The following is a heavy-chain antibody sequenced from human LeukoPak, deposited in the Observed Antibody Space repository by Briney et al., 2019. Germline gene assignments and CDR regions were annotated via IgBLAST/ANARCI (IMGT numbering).Heavy chain of an antibody. J-gene: IGHJ5*02. V-gene: IGHV4-34*01. Sequence: SETLSLTCAVYGGSFSGYYWSWIRQPPGKGLEWIGEINHSGSTNYNPSLKSRVTISVDTSKNQFSLKLSSVTAADTAVYYCARRGRGSRSSIAARLNPNWFDPWGQGTLVTVSS. D-gene: IGHD6-6*01. CDR2: INHSGST. CDR1: GGSFSGYY. CDR3: ARRGRGSRSSIAARLNPNWFDP.